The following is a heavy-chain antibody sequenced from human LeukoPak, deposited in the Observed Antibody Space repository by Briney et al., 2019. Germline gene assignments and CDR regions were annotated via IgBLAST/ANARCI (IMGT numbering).Heavy chain of an antibody. CDR3: VKDPRDTYGTNWFVS. D-gene: IGHD2-21*01. V-gene: IGHV3-23*01. CDR1: GFSFGNYA. Sequence: GGSLRLSCVASGFSFGNYAMSWVRQAPGKGLQWVSQISGTGGATWYAGFARDRFTISRDNSKKTLYLQMSGLRVGDTAMYYCVKDPRDTYGTNWFVSWGQGTLLIVSS. J-gene: IGHJ5*01. CDR2: ISGTGGAT.